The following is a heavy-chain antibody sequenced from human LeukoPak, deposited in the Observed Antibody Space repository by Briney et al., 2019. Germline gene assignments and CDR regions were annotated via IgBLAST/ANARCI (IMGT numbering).Heavy chain of an antibody. J-gene: IGHJ4*02. CDR2: ISYDGSNK. D-gene: IGHD3-3*01. Sequence: PGGSLRLSCAASGFTFSSYAMHWVRQAPGKGLEWVAVISYDGSNKYYADSVKGRFTISRDNSKNTLYLQMNSLRAEDTAVYYCARDRSGFWSGLFDYWGQGTLVTVSS. V-gene: IGHV3-30-3*01. CDR1: GFTFSSYA. CDR3: ARDRSGFWSGLFDY.